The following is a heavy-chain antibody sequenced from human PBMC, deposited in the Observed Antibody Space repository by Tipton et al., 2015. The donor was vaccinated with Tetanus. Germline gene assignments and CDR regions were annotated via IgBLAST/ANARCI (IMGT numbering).Heavy chain of an antibody. J-gene: IGHJ4*02. D-gene: IGHD5-18*01. V-gene: IGHV3-33*01. Sequence: SGFTFSSYGMHWVRQAPGKGLEWVAVIWYDGSNKYYADSVKGRFTISRDNSKNTLYLQMNSLRAEDTAVYYCARRGYSYGSRPLDYWGQGTLVTVSS. CDR3: ARRGYSYGSRPLDY. CDR2: IWYDGSNK. CDR1: GFTFSSYG.